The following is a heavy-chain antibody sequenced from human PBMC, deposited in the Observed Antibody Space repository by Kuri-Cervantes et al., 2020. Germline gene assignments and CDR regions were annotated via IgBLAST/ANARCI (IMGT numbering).Heavy chain of an antibody. V-gene: IGHV1-18*01. CDR2: ISGYNGYT. CDR1: GYTFTSYG. CDR3: ARGGRNRDNTNFDY. J-gene: IGHJ4*02. D-gene: IGHD3-16*02. Sequence: ASVKVSCKASGYTFTSYGISWVRQAPGQGLEWMGWISGYNGYTNYAQKLQGRVTVTTDTSTSTAYMELRSLTSDDTAVYYCARGGRNRDNTNFDYWGQGTLVTVSS.